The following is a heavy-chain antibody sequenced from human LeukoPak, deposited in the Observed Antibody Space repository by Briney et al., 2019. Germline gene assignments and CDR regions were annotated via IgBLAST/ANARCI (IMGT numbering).Heavy chain of an antibody. V-gene: IGHV3-64*01. CDR2: ISTNEGST. CDR1: GFIFSKYA. Sequence: GGSLRLSCVASGFIFSKYAMHWVRQAPGKGLEYVSGISTNEGSTIYAKPVKGRFSVSRDNSRNTLYLQMGSLRVEDTAIYYCARDLGRVYSGSYLPNHHDDSDIWGQGTAVIVSS. D-gene: IGHD1-26*01. J-gene: IGHJ3*02. CDR3: ARDLGRVYSGSYLPNHHDDSDI.